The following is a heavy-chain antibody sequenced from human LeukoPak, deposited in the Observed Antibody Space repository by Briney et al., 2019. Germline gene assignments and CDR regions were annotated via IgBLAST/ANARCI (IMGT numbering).Heavy chain of an antibody. CDR3: ARAGIMATTPFGY. Sequence: SETLSLTCTVSGGSISSNYWSWIRQPPGKGLEWTGYIFYTGSTNYNPSLKSRVTISVDTSKNQFSLRLSSVTAADTAVYYCARAGIMATTPFGYWGQGTLVSVSS. J-gene: IGHJ4*02. V-gene: IGHV4-59*01. D-gene: IGHD5-24*01. CDR2: IFYTGST. CDR1: GGSISSNY.